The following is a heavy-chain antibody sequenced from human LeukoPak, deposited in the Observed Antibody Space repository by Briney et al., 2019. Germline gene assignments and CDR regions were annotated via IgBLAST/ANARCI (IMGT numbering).Heavy chain of an antibody. J-gene: IGHJ3*02. D-gene: IGHD6-19*01. CDR2: INPNSGGT. CDR1: GYTFTGYY. CDR3: ARHRGSSSGWYSSAFDI. Sequence: GASVKVSCKASGYTFTGYYMHWVRQAPGQGLEWMGWINPNSGGTNYAQKFQGRVTMTRDTSISTAYMELSRLRSDDTAVYYCARHRGSSSGWYSSAFDIWGQGTMVTVSS. V-gene: IGHV1-2*02.